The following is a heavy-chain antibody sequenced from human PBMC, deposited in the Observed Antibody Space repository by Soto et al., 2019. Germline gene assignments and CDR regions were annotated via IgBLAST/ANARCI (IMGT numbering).Heavy chain of an antibody. V-gene: IGHV5-51*01. CDR3: ARTGYSSGWYGVDYYYYGMDV. CDR1: EYSFTSYW. J-gene: IGHJ6*02. Sequence: GASLKISCKGSEYSFTSYWIGWVRQMPGKGLEWMGIIYPGDSDTRYSPSFQGQVTISADKSISTAYLQWSSLKASDTAMYYCARTGYSSGWYGVDYYYYGMDVWGQGTTVTVS. CDR2: IYPGDSDT. D-gene: IGHD6-19*01.